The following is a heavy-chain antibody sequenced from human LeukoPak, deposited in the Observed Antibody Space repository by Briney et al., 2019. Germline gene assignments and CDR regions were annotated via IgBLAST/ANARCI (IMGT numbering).Heavy chain of an antibody. CDR3: VRVNFRVGSIEYVDY. Sequence: GASVKVSCKASGGTFSSYGISWVRQTPGQGLEWMGWINTNSGGTNYAQNFQGRVTMTRDTSISTAYMELSRLRSDDTAVYFCVRVNFRVGSIEYVDYWGQGTLVTVSS. CDR2: INTNSGGT. V-gene: IGHV1-2*02. CDR1: GGTFSSYG. J-gene: IGHJ4*02. D-gene: IGHD1-26*01.